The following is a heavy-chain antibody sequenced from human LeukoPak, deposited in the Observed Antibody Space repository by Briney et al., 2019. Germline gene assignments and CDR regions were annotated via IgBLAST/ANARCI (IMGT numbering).Heavy chain of an antibody. V-gene: IGHV4-59*01. CDR1: GRSISSYY. J-gene: IGHJ6*03. CDR3: ARREFRFLEWPSPHDYYYYMDV. D-gene: IGHD3-3*01. Sequence: SQTLSLTCTVSGRSISSYYWSWIRQPPAKGLEWIGYSSYSGSTNYNPSLKSRVTISVDTSKNQFSLNQSSVNAADTAVYYCARREFRFLEWPSPHDYYYYMDVWAKGTTVTVSS. CDR2: SSYSGST.